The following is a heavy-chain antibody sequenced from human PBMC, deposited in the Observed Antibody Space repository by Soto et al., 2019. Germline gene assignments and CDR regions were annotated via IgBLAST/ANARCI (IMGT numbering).Heavy chain of an antibody. J-gene: IGHJ4*01. V-gene: IGHV3-23*01. CDR3: AKGRAITVYGVDILFDY. CDR1: GFTFSDYA. Sequence: GGSLRLSCKASGFTFSDYAMTWVRQVPGKGLEWVSVISGSGDNTFYTASAKGRFAISRDNSKHVLYLQMNSLSADDAAVYFCAKGRAITVYGVDILFDYWSLGTLVTVSS. CDR2: ISGSGDNT. D-gene: IGHD3-3*01.